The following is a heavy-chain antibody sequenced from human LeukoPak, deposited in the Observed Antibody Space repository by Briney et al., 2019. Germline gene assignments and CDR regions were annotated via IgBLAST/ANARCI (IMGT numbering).Heavy chain of an antibody. J-gene: IGHJ6*03. D-gene: IGHD2-2*01. CDR3: ARGGYCSSTSCLRGGPYYYYYYMDV. V-gene: IGHV4-34*01. CDR2: INHSGST. Sequence: SETLSLTCAVYGGSFSGYCWSWIRQSPGKGLEWIGEINHSGSTNYNPSLKSRVTISVDTSKNQFSLKLSSVTAADTAVYYCARGGYCSSTSCLRGGPYYYYYYMDVWGKGTTVTVSS. CDR1: GGSFSGYC.